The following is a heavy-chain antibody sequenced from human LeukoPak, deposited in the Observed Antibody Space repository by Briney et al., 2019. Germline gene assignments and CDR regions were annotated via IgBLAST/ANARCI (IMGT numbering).Heavy chain of an antibody. J-gene: IGHJ4*02. V-gene: IGHV4-61*08. D-gene: IGHD6-13*01. CDR2: IYYSGST. CDR1: GGSISSGGYY. Sequence: SETLSLTCTVSGGSISSGGYYWSWIRQHPGKGLEWIGYIYYSGSTNYNPSLKSRVTISVDTSKNQFSLKLSSVTAADTAVYYCARERAAPDPYYFDYWGQGTLVTVSS. CDR3: ARERAAPDPYYFDY.